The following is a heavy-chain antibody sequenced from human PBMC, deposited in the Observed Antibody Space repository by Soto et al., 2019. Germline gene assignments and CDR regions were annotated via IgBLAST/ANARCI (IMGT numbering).Heavy chain of an antibody. CDR1: GGAFSSYA. J-gene: IGHJ2*01. CDR3: ASRGLSYGSWYFDL. D-gene: IGHD5-18*01. V-gene: IGHV1-69*01. Sequence: QVQLVQSGAEVKKPGSSVMVSCKAAGGAFSSYAISWVRQAPGQGLGWMGGNLPLFNISNYAQKSQCRVTITVDEPTSTAYMGLSYPTTELTAIYYCASRGLSYGSWYFDLWGRGPLITLSS. CDR2: NLPLFNIS.